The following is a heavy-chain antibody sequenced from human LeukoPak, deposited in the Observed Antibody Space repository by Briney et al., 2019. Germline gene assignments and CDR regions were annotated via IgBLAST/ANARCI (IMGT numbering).Heavy chain of an antibody. CDR2: ISDSGDST. J-gene: IGHJ4*02. CDR1: RFTFSNYA. Sequence: GGSLRLSCAASRFTFSNYAMSWVRQAPGKGLEWVSAISDSGDSTYYADSVKGRFTISRDNSKNTLYLQMNSLRAEDTAVYYCAKDGRVNGWYPLVGYFDYWGQGTLVTVSS. V-gene: IGHV3-23*01. CDR3: AKDGRVNGWYPLVGYFDY. D-gene: IGHD6-19*01.